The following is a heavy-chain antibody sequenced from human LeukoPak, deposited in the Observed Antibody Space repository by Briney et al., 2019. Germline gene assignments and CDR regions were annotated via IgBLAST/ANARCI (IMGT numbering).Heavy chain of an antibody. V-gene: IGHV4-59*08. D-gene: IGHD5-18*01. Sequence: SETLSLTCTVSGGSISSYYWSWIRQPPGKGLEWIGYIYYTGSTNYNPSLKSRVTISVDTSKNQFSLKLSSVTAADTAVYYCARHGRQRRGYSYGYNDYWGQGTLVTVSS. CDR2: IYYTGST. J-gene: IGHJ4*02. CDR1: GGSISSYY. CDR3: ARHGRQRRGYSYGYNDY.